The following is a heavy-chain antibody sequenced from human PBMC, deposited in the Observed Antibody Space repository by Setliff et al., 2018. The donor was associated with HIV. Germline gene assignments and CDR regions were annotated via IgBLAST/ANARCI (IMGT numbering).Heavy chain of an antibody. Sequence: SETLSLTCTVSGGSVNGHYWNWIRLTPGKGLEWIGSISYSGSTNYNPSLKSRVTISVDTSRNEFSLKLSSVTAADAAVYYCATDPTSYCTGGNCHSGRFASWGQGTLVTVSS. D-gene: IGHD2-15*01. CDR1: GGSVNGHY. CDR2: ISYSGST. V-gene: IGHV4-59*02. CDR3: ATDPTSYCTGGNCHSGRFAS. J-gene: IGHJ5*01.